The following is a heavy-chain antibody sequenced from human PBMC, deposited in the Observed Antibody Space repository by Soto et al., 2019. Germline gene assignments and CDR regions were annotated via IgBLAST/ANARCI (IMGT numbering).Heavy chain of an antibody. Sequence: PGESLKISCKSYGDSFTTYWIALLRQIPGKGLEWMGSIHPGESDTRYSPSFQGQVTISADRSITTAYLQWSSLKASDTAMYYCARHEATYYNFYGMEVWGQGTTVTVSS. CDR2: IHPGESDT. V-gene: IGHV5-51*01. CDR1: GDSFTTYW. J-gene: IGHJ6*02. CDR3: ARHEATYYNFYGMEV.